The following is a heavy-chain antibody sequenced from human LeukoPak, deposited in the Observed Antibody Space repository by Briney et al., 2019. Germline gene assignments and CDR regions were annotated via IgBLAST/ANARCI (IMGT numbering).Heavy chain of an antibody. J-gene: IGHJ4*02. CDR1: GHTFRNYG. D-gene: IGHD2-15*01. CDR2: INPNSGGT. CDR3: ARVAGGYPY. Sequence: ASVTVSCKASGHTFRNYGISWVRQAPGQGLEWMGWINPNSGGTNYAQKFQGRVTMTRDTSISTAYMELSRLSSDDTAVYYCARVAGGYPYWGQGTQVTVSS. V-gene: IGHV1-2*02.